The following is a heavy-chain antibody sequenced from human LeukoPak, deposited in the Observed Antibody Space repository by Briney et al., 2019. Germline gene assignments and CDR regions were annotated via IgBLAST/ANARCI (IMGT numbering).Heavy chain of an antibody. CDR3: ARHIGGYYFDY. D-gene: IGHD1-26*01. J-gene: IGHJ4*02. CDR2: FSYSGSA. V-gene: IGHV4-59*08. Sequence: SETLSLTCTVSGASITSYYWSWIRQPPGKGLEWIGFFSYSGSANYNPSLKSRVTISVDTSKNQFSLKLSSLTAADTAVYYCARHIGGYYFDYWGRGTLVTVSS. CDR1: GASITSYY.